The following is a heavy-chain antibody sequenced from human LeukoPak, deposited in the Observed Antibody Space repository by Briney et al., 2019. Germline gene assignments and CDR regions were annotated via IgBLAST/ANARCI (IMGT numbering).Heavy chain of an antibody. J-gene: IGHJ4*02. CDR3: AKQLGYCSDGSCYFPY. V-gene: IGHV3-23*01. D-gene: IGHD2-15*01. Sequence: GGSQRLSCAASGFTFSSYAMSWVRQAPGKGLEWVSGISESGGSAYYADSVQGRFTISRDNSKSALCLQMNSLRAEDTAVYYCAKQLGYCSDGSCYFPYWGQGTLVTVSS. CDR2: ISESGGSA. CDR1: GFTFSSYA.